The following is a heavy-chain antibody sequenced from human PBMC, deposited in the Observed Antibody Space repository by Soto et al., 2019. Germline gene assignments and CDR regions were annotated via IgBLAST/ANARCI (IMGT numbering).Heavy chain of an antibody. D-gene: IGHD6-13*01. V-gene: IGHV3-30-3*01. Sequence: QVQLVESGGGVVQPGRSLRLSCAASGFTFSSYAMYWVRQAPGKGLEWVAVISYDGSNKYYADSVKGRFTISRDNSKNTLYLQMNSLRAEDTAVYYCAREWSSSWYGEIDYWGQGTLVTVSS. CDR1: GFTFSSYA. CDR3: AREWSSSWYGEIDY. J-gene: IGHJ4*02. CDR2: ISYDGSNK.